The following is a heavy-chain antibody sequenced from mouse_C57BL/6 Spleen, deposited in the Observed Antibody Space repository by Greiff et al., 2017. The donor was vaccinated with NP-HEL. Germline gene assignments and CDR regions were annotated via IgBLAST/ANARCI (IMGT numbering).Heavy chain of an antibody. Sequence: VQLQQSGPELVKPGASVKIPCKASGYTFTDYNMDWVKQSHGKSLEWIGDINPNNGGTIYNQKFKGKATLTVDKSSSTAYMELRSLTSEDTAVYYCARDTTVVDYYAMDYWGQGTSVTVSS. CDR1: GYTFTDYN. D-gene: IGHD1-1*01. J-gene: IGHJ4*01. CDR3: ARDTTVVDYYAMDY. CDR2: INPNNGGT. V-gene: IGHV1-18*01.